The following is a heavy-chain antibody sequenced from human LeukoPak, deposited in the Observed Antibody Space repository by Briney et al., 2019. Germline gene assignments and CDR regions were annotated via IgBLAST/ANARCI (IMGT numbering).Heavy chain of an antibody. Sequence: ASVKVSCKASGYTFTSYDINWVRQATGQGLEWMGWMNPNSGNTGYAQKFQGRVTMTRNTSISTAYMELSSLRSEDTAVYYCARRIAVADDAFDIWGQGTMVTVPS. D-gene: IGHD6-19*01. CDR1: GYTFTSYD. CDR3: ARRIAVADDAFDI. CDR2: MNPNSGNT. V-gene: IGHV1-8*01. J-gene: IGHJ3*02.